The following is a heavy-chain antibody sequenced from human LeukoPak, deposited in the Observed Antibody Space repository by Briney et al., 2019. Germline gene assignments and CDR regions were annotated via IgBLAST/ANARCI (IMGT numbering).Heavy chain of an antibody. V-gene: IGHV3-48*01. D-gene: IGHD6-13*01. CDR2: ISSSSSTI. J-gene: IGHJ6*02. Sequence: PGGSLRLSCAASGFTFSSYSMNWVRQAPGKGLEWVSYISSSSSTIYYADSVKGRFTISRDNAKNSLYLQMNSLRAEDTALYYCAKDWGSWSLGGMDVWGQGTTVTVSS. CDR3: AKDWGSWSLGGMDV. CDR1: GFTFSSYS.